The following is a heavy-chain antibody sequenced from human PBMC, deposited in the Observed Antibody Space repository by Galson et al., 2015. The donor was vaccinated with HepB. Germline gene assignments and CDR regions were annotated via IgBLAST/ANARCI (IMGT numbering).Heavy chain of an antibody. CDR2: IYTSGST. Sequence: TLSLTCTVSGGSISSGSYYWSWIRQPAGKGLEWIGRIYTSGSTNYNPSLKSRVTMSVDTSKNQFSLKLSSVTAADTAVYYCARRGSSWYVGDYYYYMDVWGKGTTVTVSS. CDR1: GGSISSGSYY. CDR3: ARRGSSWYVGDYYYYMDV. J-gene: IGHJ6*03. V-gene: IGHV4-61*02. D-gene: IGHD6-13*01.